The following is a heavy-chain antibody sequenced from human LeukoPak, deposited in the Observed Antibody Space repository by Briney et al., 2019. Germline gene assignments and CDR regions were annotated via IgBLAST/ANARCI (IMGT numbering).Heavy chain of an antibody. CDR3: ARGPYGWTSWLIQSEIHFDY. D-gene: IGHD3-10*01. CDR1: GYTFTSYD. V-gene: IGHV1-8*01. Sequence: ASVKVSCKASGYTFTSYDINWVRQATGQGHEWMGWMNPNSGNTGYAQKFQGRVTMTRNTSISTAYMELSSLRSEDTAVYYCARGPYGWTSWLIQSEIHFDYWGQGTLVTVSS. J-gene: IGHJ4*02. CDR2: MNPNSGNT.